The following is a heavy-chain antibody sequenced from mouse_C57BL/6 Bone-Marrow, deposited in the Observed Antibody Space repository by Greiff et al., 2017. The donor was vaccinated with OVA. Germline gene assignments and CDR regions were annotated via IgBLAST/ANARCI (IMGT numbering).Heavy chain of an antibody. CDR2: IRRGGSYP. J-gene: IGHJ2*01. CDR1: GFTFSSYG. CDR3: ARHIYYYGSYYFDY. V-gene: IGHV5-6*01. D-gene: IGHD1-1*01. Sequence: EVMLVESVGDLVKPGGSLKLSCAASGFTFSSYGMSWVRQPPDKRLAWVATIRRGGSYPYYPDSVKGRFTISRDNAKNTLYLQRSSLKSEDTAMYYCARHIYYYGSYYFDYWGKGTTLTVSS.